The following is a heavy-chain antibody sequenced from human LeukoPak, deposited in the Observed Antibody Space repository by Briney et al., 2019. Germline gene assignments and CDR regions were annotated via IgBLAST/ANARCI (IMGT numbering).Heavy chain of an antibody. V-gene: IGHV4-39*07. CDR1: GGSISSGNYY. CDR2: IYYSGST. CDR3: ARVRDYGDYTPFGY. D-gene: IGHD4-17*01. Sequence: SETLSLTCTVSGGSISSGNYYWGWIRQPPGKGLEWIGNIYYSGSTYYNPSLKSRVTISVDTSKNQFSLKLNSVTAADTALYYCARVRDYGDYTPFGYWGQGTLVTVSS. J-gene: IGHJ4*02.